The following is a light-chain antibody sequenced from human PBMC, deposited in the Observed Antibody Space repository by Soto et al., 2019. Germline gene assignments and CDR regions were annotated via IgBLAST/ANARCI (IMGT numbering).Light chain of an antibody. J-gene: IGLJ3*02. CDR1: SSDVGGYNY. Sequence: QSALTQPPSASGSPGQSVTISCTGTSSDVGGYNYVSWYQQHPGKAPKLMIYDVIKRPSGVPDRFSGSKSGNTASLTVSGLQAEDEDDYYCSSYAGSIYWVFGGGTKLTVL. CDR2: DVI. CDR3: SSYAGSIYWV. V-gene: IGLV2-8*01.